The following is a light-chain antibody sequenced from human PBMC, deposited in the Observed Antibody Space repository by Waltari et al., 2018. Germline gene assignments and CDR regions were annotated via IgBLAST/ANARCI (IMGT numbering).Light chain of an antibody. J-gene: IGKJ1*01. Sequence: SSRATERCLRCLARDQQKPGQDPRRLICGASSRGTGIADRFSGSWSGTDCSLTISRLEPVDLAVYECQNYGRLPATFGQGTKVEIK. V-gene: IGKV3-20*01. CDR3: QNYGRLPAT. CDR1: ERCLRC. CDR2: GAS.